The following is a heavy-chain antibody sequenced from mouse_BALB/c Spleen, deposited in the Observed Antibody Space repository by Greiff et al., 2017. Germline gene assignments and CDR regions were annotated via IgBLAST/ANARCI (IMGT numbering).Heavy chain of an antibody. CDR3: ARKEYGNYEAMDY. J-gene: IGHJ4*01. V-gene: IGHV1S137*01. D-gene: IGHD2-10*02. CDR1: GYTFTDYA. Sequence: VKLMESGAELVRPGVSVKISCKGSGYTFTDYAMHWVKQSHAKSLEWIGVISTHYGDASYNQKFKGKATMTVDKSSSTAYMELARLTSEDSAIYYCARKEYGNYEAMDYWGQGTSVTVSS. CDR2: ISTHYGDA.